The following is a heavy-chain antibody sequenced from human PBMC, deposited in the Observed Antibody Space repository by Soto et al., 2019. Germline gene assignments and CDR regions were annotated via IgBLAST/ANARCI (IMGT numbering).Heavy chain of an antibody. CDR1: GGSISSGGYY. J-gene: IGHJ4*02. D-gene: IGHD6-13*01. CDR2: IYYSGST. V-gene: IGHV4-31*03. Sequence: PSETLSLTCTVSGGSISSGGYYWSWIRQHPGKGLEWIGYIYYSGSTYYNPSLKSRVTISVDTSKNQFSPKLSSVTAADTAVYYCARTYSSSWYLDYWGQGTLVTVSS. CDR3: ARTYSSSWYLDY.